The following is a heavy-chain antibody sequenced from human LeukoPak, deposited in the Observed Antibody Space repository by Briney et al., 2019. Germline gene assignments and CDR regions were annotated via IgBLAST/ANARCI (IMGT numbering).Heavy chain of an antibody. CDR2: FDPEDGET. Sequence: GASVKVSCKVSGYTLTELSMHWVRQAPGKGLEWMGGFDPEDGETNYAQKFQGRVTITTDESTSTAYMELSSLRSEDTAVYYCAINTLGGHSSGWYHYFDYWGQGTLVTVSS. J-gene: IGHJ4*02. V-gene: IGHV1-24*01. D-gene: IGHD6-19*01. CDR3: AINTLGGHSSGWYHYFDY. CDR1: GYTLTELS.